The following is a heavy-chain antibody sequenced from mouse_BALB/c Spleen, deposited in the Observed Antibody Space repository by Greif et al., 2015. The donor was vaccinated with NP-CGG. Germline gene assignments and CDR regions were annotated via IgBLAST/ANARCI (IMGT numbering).Heavy chain of an antibody. Sequence: EVKLVESGGDLVKPGGSLKLSCAASGFTFSSYGMSWVRQTPDKRLEWVATISSGGSYTYYPDSVKGRFTISRDNAKNTLYLQMSSLKSEDTAMYYCARHGNYLMDYCGQGTSVTVSS. CDR1: GFTFSSYG. J-gene: IGHJ4*01. CDR2: ISSGGSYT. CDR3: ARHGNYLMDY. V-gene: IGHV5-6*01. D-gene: IGHD2-1*01.